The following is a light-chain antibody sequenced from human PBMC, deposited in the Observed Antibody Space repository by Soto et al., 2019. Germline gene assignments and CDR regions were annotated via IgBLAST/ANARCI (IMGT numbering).Light chain of an antibody. CDR2: GAS. J-gene: IGKJ1*01. CDR3: QQLNNFPRT. Sequence: DIQLTQSPSFLSASVGDRVTITCRASQGISSYLACYQQRPGKAPKLLMYGASTLQSGVQSMFSGSASGTTFTLTINNLKPEDFANYYCQQLNNFPRTFGQGTKVE. V-gene: IGKV1-9*01. CDR1: QGISSY.